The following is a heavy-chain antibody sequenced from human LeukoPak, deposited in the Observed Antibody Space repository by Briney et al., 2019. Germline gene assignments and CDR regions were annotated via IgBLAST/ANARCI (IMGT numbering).Heavy chain of an antibody. CDR3: ARNGDFWSGYYNWFDP. Sequence: SETLSLTCTVSGGSISSGSYYWGWIRQPPGKGLEWIGSIYYSGSTYYNPSLKSRVTISVDTSKNQFSLKLSSVTAADTAVYYCARNGDFWSGYYNWFDPWGQGTLVTVSS. D-gene: IGHD3-3*01. J-gene: IGHJ5*02. V-gene: IGHV4-39*07. CDR1: GGSISSGSYY. CDR2: IYYSGST.